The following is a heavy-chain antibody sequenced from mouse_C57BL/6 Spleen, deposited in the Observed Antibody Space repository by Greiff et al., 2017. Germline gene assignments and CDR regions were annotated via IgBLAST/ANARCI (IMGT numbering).Heavy chain of an antibody. J-gene: IGHJ2*01. CDR2: IDPENGDT. CDR3: TTGGFDY. V-gene: IGHV14-4*01. CDR1: GFNIKDYY. Sequence: EVQLQQSGAELVRPGASVKLSCTASGFNIKDYYMHWVKQRPEQGLEWIGWIDPENGDTEYASKFQGKATITADTSSNTAYLQLSSLTSEDTAVYYCTTGGFDYRGQGTTLTVSS. D-gene: IGHD1-1*02.